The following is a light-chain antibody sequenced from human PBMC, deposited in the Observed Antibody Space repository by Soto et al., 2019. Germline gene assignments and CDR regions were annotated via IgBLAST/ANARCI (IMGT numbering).Light chain of an antibody. CDR2: KAS. CDR3: QQYKSYWT. CDR1: QSISSW. V-gene: IGKV1-5*03. Sequence: DIQMTQSPSTLSASVGDRVTITCRASQSISSWLAWYQQKPGKAPKLLIYKASSIESGVPSRLSGSGSGTEFTLTISSLQPDEFATQYGQQYKSYWTFGQGTKVEIK. J-gene: IGKJ1*01.